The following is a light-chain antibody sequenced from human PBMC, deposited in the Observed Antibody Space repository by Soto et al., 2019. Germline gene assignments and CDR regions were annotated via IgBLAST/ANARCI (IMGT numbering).Light chain of an antibody. J-gene: IGLJ3*02. V-gene: IGLV2-14*01. CDR3: SSYTNNITGV. Sequence: QSALTQPASVSGSPGQSITISCTGTSSDVGGYNYVSWYQQHPGKAPKLMIYEVSNRPSGVSNRLSGSKSANTASLTISGLQAEDEADYYCSSYTNNITGVFGGGTKLTVL. CDR2: EVS. CDR1: SSDVGGYNY.